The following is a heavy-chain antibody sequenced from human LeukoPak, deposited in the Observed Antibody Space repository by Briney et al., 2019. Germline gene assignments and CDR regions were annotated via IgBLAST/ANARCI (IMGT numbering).Heavy chain of an antibody. V-gene: IGHV3-74*01. Sequence: GGSLRLSCAASGFTFSSYWMHWVRQAPGKGLVWVSRINSDGSSTSYADSVKGRFTISRDNAKNTLYLQMNSLRAEDTAVYYCARGHIVAVPAAMTDYWGQGTLVTVSS. CDR2: INSDGSST. D-gene: IGHD2-2*01. CDR1: GFTFSSYW. J-gene: IGHJ4*02. CDR3: ARGHIVAVPAAMTDY.